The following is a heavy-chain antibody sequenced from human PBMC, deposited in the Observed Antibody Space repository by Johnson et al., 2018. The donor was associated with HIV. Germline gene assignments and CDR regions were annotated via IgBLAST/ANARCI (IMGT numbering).Heavy chain of an antibody. D-gene: IGHD1-26*01. CDR3: AKDRESASYDGFYI. J-gene: IGHJ3*02. CDR1: GFTFSNFA. Sequence: QVQLVESGGGLVQPGGSLRLSCEVSGFTFSNFAMSWVRQAPGKGLEWVAVIWYDGSNKYYADSVKGRFTISRDNSKNTLYLQMNTLRAEDTAVYYCAKDRESASYDGFYIWGQVTMVTVSS. V-gene: IGHV3-33*06. CDR2: IWYDGSNK.